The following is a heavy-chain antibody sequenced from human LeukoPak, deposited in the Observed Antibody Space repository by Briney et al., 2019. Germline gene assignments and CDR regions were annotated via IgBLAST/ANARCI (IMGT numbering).Heavy chain of an antibody. V-gene: IGHV3-23*01. CDR2: ISGSGCST. Sequence: RGSLRLSCAASGFTFSSYAMSWVRQAPRKGLEWVSAISGSGCSTYDADTVKGRFTISRDNPKNTLYLQMNSLRAEDTAVYYCAKFSSYGSSWGQGTLVTVSS. J-gene: IGHJ5*02. D-gene: IGHD5-18*01. CDR3: AKFSSYGSS. CDR1: GFTFSSYA.